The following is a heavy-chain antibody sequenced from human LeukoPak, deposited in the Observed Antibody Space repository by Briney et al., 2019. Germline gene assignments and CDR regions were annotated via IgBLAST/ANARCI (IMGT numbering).Heavy chain of an antibody. CDR3: ARDISPSSSGTFDY. V-gene: IGHV3-21*01. D-gene: IGHD6-6*01. CDR2: ISSSSSYI. J-gene: IGHJ4*02. CDR1: GFTFSSYS. Sequence: GGSLRLSCAASGFTFSSYSMNWVRQAPGKGLGWVSSISSSSSYIYYADSVKGRFTISRDNAKNSLYLQMNSLRAEDTAVYYCARDISPSSSGTFDYWGQGTLVTVSS.